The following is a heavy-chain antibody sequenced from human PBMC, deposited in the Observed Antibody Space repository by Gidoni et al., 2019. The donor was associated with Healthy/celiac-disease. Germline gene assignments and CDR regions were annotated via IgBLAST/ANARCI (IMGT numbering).Heavy chain of an antibody. V-gene: IGHV2-70*01. Sequence: HVNLRATGPAQVILTQTLTLNRSFPRLLLSTSGMCVRWSRQPPGKALEWLALIDLDEDKYYSTALKTRRTISKDSYKNQVGLTSTNMDPVDTATYYCARSHSGGMAYDFDYWGQGTLVTVSS. CDR2: IDLDEDK. D-gene: IGHD6-25*01. J-gene: IGHJ4*02. CDR3: ARSHSGGMAYDFDY. CDR1: RLLLSTSGMC.